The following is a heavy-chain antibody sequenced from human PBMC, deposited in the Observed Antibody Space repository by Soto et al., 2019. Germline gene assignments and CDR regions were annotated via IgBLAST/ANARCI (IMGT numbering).Heavy chain of an antibody. Sequence: ASVKVSCKASGFTFTLYSMRWVRQAPGQRLEWMGWINGGSGKTKYSKKFQGRVTIARDTSASTAYMEVSSLRSEDTAVYYCARYSGNYQDAFDIWGQGTMVTVSS. J-gene: IGHJ3*02. CDR2: INGGSGKT. D-gene: IGHD1-26*01. CDR3: ARYSGNYQDAFDI. V-gene: IGHV1-3*01. CDR1: GFTFTLYS.